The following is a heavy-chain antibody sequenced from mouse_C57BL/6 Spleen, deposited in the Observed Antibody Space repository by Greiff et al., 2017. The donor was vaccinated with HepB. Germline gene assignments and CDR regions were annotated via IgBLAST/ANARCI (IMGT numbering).Heavy chain of an antibody. CDR2: INYDGSST. Sequence: EVKLVESEGGLVQPGSSMKLSCTASGFTFSDYYMAWVRQVPEKGLEWVANINYDGSSTYYLDSLKSRFIISRDNAKNILYLQMSSLKSEDTATYYCARGYGNYFFYAMDYWGQGTSVTVSS. J-gene: IGHJ4*01. CDR3: ARGYGNYFFYAMDY. D-gene: IGHD2-1*01. CDR1: GFTFSDYY. V-gene: IGHV5-16*01.